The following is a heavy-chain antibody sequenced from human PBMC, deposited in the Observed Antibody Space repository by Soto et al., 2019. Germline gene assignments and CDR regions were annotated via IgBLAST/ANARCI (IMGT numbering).Heavy chain of an antibody. CDR1: GCRFRPLV. CDR3: AKLPEGGYYLDY. D-gene: IGHD3-16*01. CDR2: ISGTGGTT. J-gene: IGHJ4*02. Sequence: GGTLRLSWAACGCRFRPLVKYRDRSARGTGPERLLAISGTGGTTYYADSVKGRFTISRDNAKNTLYLQMNSLGAEDTAVYYCAKLPEGGYYLDYWGQGTLVTVSS. V-gene: IGHV3-23*01.